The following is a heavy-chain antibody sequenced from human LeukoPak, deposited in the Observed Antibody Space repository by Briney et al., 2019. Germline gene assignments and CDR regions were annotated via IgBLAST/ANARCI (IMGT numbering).Heavy chain of an antibody. CDR2: ISSSGGST. Sequence: GGSLRLSCAASGFTFSSYAMRWVRQAPGKGLEWVSTISSSGGSTYYADSVKGRFTISRDNSKNTLYLQMNSLRAEDTAVYYCASGLIAAAGFDYWGQGTLVTVSS. J-gene: IGHJ4*02. V-gene: IGHV3-23*01. CDR3: ASGLIAAAGFDY. D-gene: IGHD6-13*01. CDR1: GFTFSSYA.